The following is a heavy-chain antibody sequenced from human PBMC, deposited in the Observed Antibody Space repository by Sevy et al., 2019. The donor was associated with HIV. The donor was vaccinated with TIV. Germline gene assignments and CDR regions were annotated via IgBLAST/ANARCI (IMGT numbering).Heavy chain of an antibody. D-gene: IGHD6-19*01. CDR1: GFTFSSYA. Sequence: GGSLRLSCAASGFTFSSYAMHWVRQAPGKGLEWVAVISYDGSNKYYADSVKGRFTIPRDNSKNTLNLQMNSLRAEDTAVYYWARDRISYSSGWDDAFDIWGQGTMVTVSS. V-gene: IGHV3-30-3*01. J-gene: IGHJ3*02. CDR3: ARDRISYSSGWDDAFDI. CDR2: ISYDGSNK.